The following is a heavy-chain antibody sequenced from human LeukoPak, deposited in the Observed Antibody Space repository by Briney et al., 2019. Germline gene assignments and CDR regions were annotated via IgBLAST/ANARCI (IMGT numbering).Heavy chain of an antibody. Sequence: GGSLRLSCAASGFTFSSYAMSWVRQAPRNGLEWVSAISGSGGSTYYADSVKGRFTISRDNSKNTLYLQMNSLRAEDTAVYYCAKDGVAARYGFFSSNGNTDYWGQGTLVTVSS. V-gene: IGHV3-23*01. CDR1: GFTFSSYA. CDR3: AKDGVAARYGFFSSNGNTDY. CDR2: ISGSGGST. D-gene: IGHD6-6*01. J-gene: IGHJ4*02.